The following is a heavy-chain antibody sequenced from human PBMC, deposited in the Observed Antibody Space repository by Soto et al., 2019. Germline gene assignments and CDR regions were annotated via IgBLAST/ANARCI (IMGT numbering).Heavy chain of an antibody. Sequence: EVQLVESGGGLVQPGGSLRLSCAASGFTFSDHYMDWVRQAPGKGLEWVGRSRNKANSYTTEYAASVRGRFTISRDDSKNSLYLQMNSLKTEDTAVYYCARDRGSWGQGTLVTVAS. CDR3: ARDRGS. CDR1: GFTFSDHY. J-gene: IGHJ5*02. V-gene: IGHV3-72*01. CDR2: SRNKANSYTT.